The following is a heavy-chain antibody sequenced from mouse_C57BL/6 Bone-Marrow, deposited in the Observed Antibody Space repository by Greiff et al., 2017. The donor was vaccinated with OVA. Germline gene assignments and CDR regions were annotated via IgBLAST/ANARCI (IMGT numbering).Heavy chain of an antibody. CDR1: GFNIKNTY. Sequence: VQLQQSVAELVRPGASVKLSCTASGFNIKNTYMHWVKQRPEQGLEWIGRIDPANGNTKYAPKFQGKATITADTSSNTAYLQLSSLTSEDTAIYYCARTIYYGNYVVDYYAMDDWGQGTSVTVSS. J-gene: IGHJ4*01. CDR3: ARTIYYGNYVVDYYAMDD. CDR2: IDPANGNT. D-gene: IGHD2-1*01. V-gene: IGHV14-3*01.